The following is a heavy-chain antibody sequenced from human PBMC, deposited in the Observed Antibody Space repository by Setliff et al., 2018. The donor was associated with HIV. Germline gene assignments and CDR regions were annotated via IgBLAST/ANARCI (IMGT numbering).Heavy chain of an antibody. D-gene: IGHD3-9*01. CDR2: IYFNGIT. CDR1: GDSVSSRSYY. Sequence: SETLSLTCSVSGDSVSSRSYYWGWIRQSPGKGLEWIGSIYFNGITHDNPSLKSRVTTSVDTSKNHFSLRLSSVTAADTAVYYCARRERYYDILTGRVSDGFDIWGQGTMVTVSS. J-gene: IGHJ3*02. V-gene: IGHV4-39*02. CDR3: ARRERYYDILTGRVSDGFDI.